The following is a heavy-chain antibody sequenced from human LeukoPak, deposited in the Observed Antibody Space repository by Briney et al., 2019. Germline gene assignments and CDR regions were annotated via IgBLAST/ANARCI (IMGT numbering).Heavy chain of an antibody. D-gene: IGHD6-13*01. CDR1: GGSISSYY. CDR3: ARGVAAAGVGWFDP. Sequence: SETLSLTCTVSGGSISSYYWSWIRQPPGKGLEWIGYIYYSGSTNYNPSLKSRVTISVDTSKNQFSLKLSSVTAAETAVYYCARGVAAAGVGWFDPWGQGTLVTVSS. V-gene: IGHV4-59*01. CDR2: IYYSGST. J-gene: IGHJ5*02.